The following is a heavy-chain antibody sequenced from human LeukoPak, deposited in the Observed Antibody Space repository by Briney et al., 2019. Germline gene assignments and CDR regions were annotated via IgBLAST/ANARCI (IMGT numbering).Heavy chain of an antibody. CDR2: ISYDGSKK. Sequence: PGGSLRLSCAASGFTFSTYGMHWVRQAPGKVLEWVAIISYDGSKKYYADSVKGRFTIFRDNSKNMLYLQMNSLRAEDTAVYYCAKDQRGVSIKKPTFDYWGQGTLVTVSS. CDR3: AKDQRGVSIKKPTFDY. D-gene: IGHD3-10*01. J-gene: IGHJ4*02. CDR1: GFTFSTYG. V-gene: IGHV3-30*18.